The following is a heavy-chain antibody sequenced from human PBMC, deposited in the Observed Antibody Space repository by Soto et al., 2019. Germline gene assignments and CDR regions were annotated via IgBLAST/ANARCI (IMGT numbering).Heavy chain of an antibody. CDR2: IYYSGST. J-gene: IGHJ6*02. CDR3: DSNYYYYGMDV. D-gene: IGHD4-4*01. V-gene: IGHV4-39*01. Sequence: PSETLSVTCTVSGGSISSSSYYWGWIRQPPGKGLEWIGSIYYSGSTYYNPSLKSRVTISVDTSKNQFSLKLSSVTAADTAVYYCDSNYYYYGMDVWGQGTTVTVSS. CDR1: GGSISSSSYY.